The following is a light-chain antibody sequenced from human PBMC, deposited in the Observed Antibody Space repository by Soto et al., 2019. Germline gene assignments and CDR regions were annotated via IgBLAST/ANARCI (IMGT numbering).Light chain of an antibody. CDR1: QGISSY. CDR3: KELNSYLLT. V-gene: IGKV1-9*01. CDR2: AAS. J-gene: IGKJ4*01. Sequence: IQLTQSPSSLSASVGDRVTMTCRASQGISSYLACYQQKPGKAPKLLIYAASTLQSVVQSRFSGSGSGTDFTLKIRSLQPEDFATYYCKELNSYLLTFGGGNTGDIK.